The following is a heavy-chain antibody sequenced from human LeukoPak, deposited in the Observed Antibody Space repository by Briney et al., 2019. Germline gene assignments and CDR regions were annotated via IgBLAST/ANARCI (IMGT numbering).Heavy chain of an antibody. Sequence: PSETLSLTCTVSGGSISSSSYYWSWIRQPAGKGLEWIGRIYTSGSTNYNPSLKSRVTMSVDTSKNQFSLKLSSVTAADTAVYYCARGSRYDFDYWGQGTLVTVSS. CDR2: IYTSGST. D-gene: IGHD1-26*01. CDR1: GGSISSSSYY. V-gene: IGHV4-61*02. J-gene: IGHJ4*02. CDR3: ARGSRYDFDY.